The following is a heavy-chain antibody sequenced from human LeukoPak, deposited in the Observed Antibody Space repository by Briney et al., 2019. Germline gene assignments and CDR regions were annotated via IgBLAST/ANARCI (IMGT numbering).Heavy chain of an antibody. J-gene: IGHJ4*02. CDR3: ATEQVAAAGTVLDY. V-gene: IGHV3-21*01. Sequence: TGGSLRLSCAASGFTFSSYWMSWVRQAPGKGLEWVSSISSTNRYIYCADSLKGRFTISRDNAKNSLYLQMNSLRAEDTAVYYCATEQVAAAGTVLDYWGQGTLVTVSS. CDR1: GFTFSSYW. CDR2: ISSTNRYI. D-gene: IGHD6-13*01.